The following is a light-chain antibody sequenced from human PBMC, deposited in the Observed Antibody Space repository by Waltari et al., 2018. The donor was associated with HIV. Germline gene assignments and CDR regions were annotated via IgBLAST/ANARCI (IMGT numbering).Light chain of an antibody. J-gene: IGLJ3*02. Sequence: QAGLTQPPSVSKALRQTATLTCTGNINIVASHGADWLQQHQGHPPKLLSYRNNTRPSGISERLSASRSGDTTSLTITRLQPEDEAYYYCSAWDISLNAWVFGGGTKLTVL. CDR2: RNN. CDR3: SAWDISLNAWV. CDR1: INIVASHG. V-gene: IGLV10-54*01.